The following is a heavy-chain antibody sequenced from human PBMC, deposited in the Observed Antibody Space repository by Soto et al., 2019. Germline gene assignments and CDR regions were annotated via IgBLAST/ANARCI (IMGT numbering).Heavy chain of an antibody. D-gene: IGHD2-21*01. CDR1: GDSISSGGYF. Sequence: NPSETLSLTCTVSGDSISSGGYFWSWIRQHPGKGLEWIGYIYYSGSTYYNPSLESRATISVDTSKNEFSLKLTSVTAADTAVYYGARYKRHCRGGDCPTNWFDPWGQGTLVTVSS. V-gene: IGHV4-31*03. CDR2: IYYSGST. J-gene: IGHJ5*02. CDR3: ARYKRHCRGGDCPTNWFDP.